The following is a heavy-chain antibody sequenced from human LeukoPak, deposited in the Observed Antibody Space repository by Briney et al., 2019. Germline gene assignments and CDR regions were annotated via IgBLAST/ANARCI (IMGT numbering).Heavy chain of an antibody. D-gene: IGHD1-26*01. CDR2: IYYSGST. Sequence: KPSXTLSLTCTVSGGSISSYYWSWIRQPPGKGLEWIGYIYYSGSTNYNPSLKSRVTISVDTSKNQFSLKLSSVTAADTAVYYCASGAFPFDPWGQGTLVTVSS. J-gene: IGHJ5*02. V-gene: IGHV4-59*01. CDR3: ASGAFPFDP. CDR1: GGSISSYY.